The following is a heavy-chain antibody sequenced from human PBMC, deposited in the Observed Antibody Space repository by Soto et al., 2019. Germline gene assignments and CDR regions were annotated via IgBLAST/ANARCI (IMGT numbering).Heavy chain of an antibody. CDR1: GGSISSGGYY. Sequence: SETLSLTCTVSGGSISSGGYYWSWIRQHPGKGLEWIGYIYYSGSTYYNPSLKSRVTISVDTSKNQFSLKLSSVTAADTAVYYCARARCAIMVYAPDYFDYWGQGMLVTVSS. V-gene: IGHV4-31*03. CDR3: ARARCAIMVYAPDYFDY. CDR2: IYYSGST. J-gene: IGHJ4*02. D-gene: IGHD2-8*01.